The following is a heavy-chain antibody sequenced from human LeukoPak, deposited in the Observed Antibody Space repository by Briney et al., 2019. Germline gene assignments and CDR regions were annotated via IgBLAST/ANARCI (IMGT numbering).Heavy chain of an antibody. CDR1: GYTFTSFG. CDR2: ISSYNGKT. D-gene: IGHD3-3*01. J-gene: IGHJ1*01. CDR3: ARDLPFEGILEWLLEY. Sequence: ASVKVSCKASGYTFTSFGIAWVRQAPGQGLEWMGRISSYNGKTNYAPKFHDRLTLTTDTSTSTVHMELRRLTSDDTAVYYCARDLPFEGILEWLLEYWGQGTLVTVSS. V-gene: IGHV1-18*04.